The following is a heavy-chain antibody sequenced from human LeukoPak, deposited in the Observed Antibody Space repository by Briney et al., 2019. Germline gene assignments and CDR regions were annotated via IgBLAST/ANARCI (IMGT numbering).Heavy chain of an antibody. CDR1: GGTFSSYA. CDR2: IIPILGIA. CDR3: ATRRPSETYFGVFDF. Sequence: GASVKVSCKASGGTFSSYAISWVRQAPGQGLEWMGRIIPILGIANYAQKFQGRVTITADKSTSTAYMELNSLRAEDTAVYYCATRRPSETYFGVFDFWGQGTLVTVSS. V-gene: IGHV1-69*04. J-gene: IGHJ4*02. D-gene: IGHD4-17*01.